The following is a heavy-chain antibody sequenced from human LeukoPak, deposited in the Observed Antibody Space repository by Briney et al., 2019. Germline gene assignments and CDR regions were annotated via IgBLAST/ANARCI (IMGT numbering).Heavy chain of an antibody. Sequence: GESLKISCKGSGYSFTSYWIGWVRQMPGKGLEWMGIIYPGDSDTRYSPSFQGQVTISADKSISTAYLQWSSLKASDTAMYYCARQLHYPIAVAGHYYFDYWGQGTLVTVSS. CDR3: ARQLHYPIAVAGHYYFDY. J-gene: IGHJ4*02. V-gene: IGHV5-51*01. CDR1: GYSFTSYW. D-gene: IGHD6-19*01. CDR2: IYPGDSDT.